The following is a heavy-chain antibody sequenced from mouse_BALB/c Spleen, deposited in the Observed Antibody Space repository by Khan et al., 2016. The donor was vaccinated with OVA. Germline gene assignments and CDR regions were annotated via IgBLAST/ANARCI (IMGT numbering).Heavy chain of an antibody. J-gene: IGHJ3*01. D-gene: IGHD1-1*01. CDR2: IDPENGDI. Sequence: VQLQQSGAELVRSGASVKLSCTASGFNIKDYYMHWVKQRPGQGLEWIGWIDPENGDIEYAPKFQGRATMTADTSSNTAYLQLSSLTSEDTAVSYCYAGGYYYWGQGTLVTAAA. CDR1: GFNIKDYY. V-gene: IGHV14-4*02. CDR3: YAGGYYY.